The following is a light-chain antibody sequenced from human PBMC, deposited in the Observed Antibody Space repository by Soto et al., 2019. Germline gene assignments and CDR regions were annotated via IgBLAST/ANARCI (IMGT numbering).Light chain of an antibody. CDR3: QVWDSSSDHPVV. Sequence: SYELTQPPSVSVAPGKTARFTCGGNNIGSKSVHWYQQKPGQAPVLVIYYDSDRPSGIPERFSGSNSGNTATLTISRVEAGDEADYYCQVWDSSSDHPVVFGGGTKLTVL. CDR1: NIGSKS. J-gene: IGLJ2*01. CDR2: YDS. V-gene: IGLV3-21*04.